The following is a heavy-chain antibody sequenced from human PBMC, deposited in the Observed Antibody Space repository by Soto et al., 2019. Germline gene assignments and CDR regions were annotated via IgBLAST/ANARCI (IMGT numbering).Heavy chain of an antibody. D-gene: IGHD4-4*01. CDR2: IYYSGST. J-gene: IGHJ6*02. CDR3: ARDAVTTYTYYYYGMDV. Sequence: SETLSLTCAVYGGSFSGYYWSWIRQHPGKGLEWIGYIYYSGSTYYNPSLKGRVTISVDTSKNQFSLKLSSVTAADTAVYYCARDAVTTYTYYYYGMDVRGQATTVTVSS. V-gene: IGHV4-31*11. CDR1: GGSFSGYY.